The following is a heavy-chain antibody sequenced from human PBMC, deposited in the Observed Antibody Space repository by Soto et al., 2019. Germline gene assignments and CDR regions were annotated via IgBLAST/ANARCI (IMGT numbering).Heavy chain of an antibody. Sequence: QLQLQESGPGLVKPSETLSLTCTVSGGSISSSSYYWGWIRQPPGKGLEWVGSIYYSGSTYYNPSRKSRLTLAVDTSKNQFSLKLSSVTAADTGVYYCARRPFCDSSSCASFDCWGQGTLVTASS. CDR2: IYYSGST. CDR3: ARRPFCDSSSCASFDC. V-gene: IGHV4-39*01. CDR1: GGSISSSSYY. D-gene: IGHD2-2*01. J-gene: IGHJ4*02.